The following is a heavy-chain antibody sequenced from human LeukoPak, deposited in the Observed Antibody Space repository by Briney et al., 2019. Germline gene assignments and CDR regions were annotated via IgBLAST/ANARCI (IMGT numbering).Heavy chain of an antibody. CDR1: GFSFSNYG. Sequence: PGGSLRLSCEASGFSFSNYGMDWVRQTPGRGLEWLSYISGRGTNKEYADSVKGRFTISRDDAEKTVYLQMNNMRAEDTAVYYCAREGGGYRLFEFWGQGALVTVSS. CDR3: AREGGGYRLFEF. D-gene: IGHD5-12*01. CDR2: ISGRGTNK. J-gene: IGHJ4*02. V-gene: IGHV3-48*04.